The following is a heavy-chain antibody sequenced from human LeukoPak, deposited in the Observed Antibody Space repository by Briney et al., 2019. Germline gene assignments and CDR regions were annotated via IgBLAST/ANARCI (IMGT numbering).Heavy chain of an antibody. D-gene: IGHD3-10*01. V-gene: IGHV4-39*07. CDR1: GGSISSSSYH. CDR2: IYYSGST. CDR3: AWGSGSPSFDY. J-gene: IGHJ4*02. Sequence: PSETLSLTCTVSGGSISSSSYHWGWIRQPPGKGLEWIGSIYYSGSTYYNPSLKSRVTISVDTSKNQFSLKLSSVTAADTAVYYCAWGSGSPSFDYWGQGTLVTVSS.